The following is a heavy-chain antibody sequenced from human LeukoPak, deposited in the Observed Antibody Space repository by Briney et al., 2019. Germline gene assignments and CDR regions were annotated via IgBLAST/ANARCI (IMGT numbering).Heavy chain of an antibody. CDR3: ARDRVTTGGWPPTRSFVVDY. CDR1: GYTFTSYG. Sequence: ASVKVSCKASGYTFTSYGIGWVRKAPGQGLEWMGWFSAYNGNTNYAQKLQGRVTMTTDTSTSTAYMELRSLRSDDTAVYYCARDRVTTGGWPPTRSFVVDYWGQGTLVTVSS. J-gene: IGHJ4*02. V-gene: IGHV1-18*01. D-gene: IGHD4-17*01. CDR2: FSAYNGNT.